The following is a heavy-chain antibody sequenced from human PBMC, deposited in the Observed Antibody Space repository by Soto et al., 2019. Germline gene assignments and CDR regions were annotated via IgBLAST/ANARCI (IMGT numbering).Heavy chain of an antibody. CDR2: INPKNGGI. CDR3: VRGQSVLYLDL. V-gene: IGHV1-2*02. D-gene: IGHD1-20*01. CDR1: GGTFSSYA. Sequence: ASVKVSCKASGGTFSSYAISWVRPAPGQGREWLVCINPKNGGINYAQKFQGRVTMTRDTYVNTPYMDLNRLNFDDSAIYYYVRGQSVLYLDLGGRGTQVTVSS. J-gene: IGHJ2*01.